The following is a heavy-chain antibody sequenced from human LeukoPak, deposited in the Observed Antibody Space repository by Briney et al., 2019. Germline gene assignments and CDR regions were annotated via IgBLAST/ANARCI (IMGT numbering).Heavy chain of an antibody. Sequence: SETLSLTCAVSGGSISSGGYSWSWIRQPPGKGLEWIGYIYHSGSTYYNPSLKSRVTISVDRSKNQFSLKLSSVTAADTAVYYCAREPGTDYRKYYFDYWGQGTLVTVSS. CDR2: IYHSGST. CDR3: AREPGTDYRKYYFDY. CDR1: GGSISSGGYS. V-gene: IGHV4-30-2*01. J-gene: IGHJ4*02. D-gene: IGHD3/OR15-3a*01.